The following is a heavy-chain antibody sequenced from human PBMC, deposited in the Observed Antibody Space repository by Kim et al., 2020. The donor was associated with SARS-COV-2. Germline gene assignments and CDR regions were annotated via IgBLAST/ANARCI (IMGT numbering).Heavy chain of an antibody. D-gene: IGHD4-17*01. V-gene: IGHV4-39*01. J-gene: IGHJ2*01. CDR3: ARQLYGAYGVWWCFDL. Sequence: SLKRRVTICVDTTKNQFSLKLSSVAAADTAVYYCARQLYGAYGVWWCFDLWGRGTLVTVSS.